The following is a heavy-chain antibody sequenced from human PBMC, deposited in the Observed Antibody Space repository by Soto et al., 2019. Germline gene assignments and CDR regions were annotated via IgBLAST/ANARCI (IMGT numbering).Heavy chain of an antibody. CDR3: ARDGSSSYYGMDV. V-gene: IGHV3-23*01. D-gene: IGHD6-6*01. Sequence: PGGSLRLSCAASGFSFSSYVMSWVRQAPGKGLEWVSAISGSGGNTFYADSVKGRFTVSGDNSKNTLYLQMDSLRAEDTAVYYCARDGSSSYYGMDVWGQGTTVTVSS. CDR2: ISGSGGNT. J-gene: IGHJ6*02. CDR1: GFSFSSYV.